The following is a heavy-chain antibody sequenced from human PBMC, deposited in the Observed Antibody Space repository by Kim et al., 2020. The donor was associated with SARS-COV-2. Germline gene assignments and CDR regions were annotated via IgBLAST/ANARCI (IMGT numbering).Heavy chain of an antibody. J-gene: IGHJ6*02. CDR2: ISSSGSTI. V-gene: IGHV3-48*03. Sequence: GGSLRLSCAASGFTFSSYEMNWVRQAPGKGLEWVSYISSSGSTIYYADSVKGRFTISRDNAKNSMYLQMNSLRAEDTAVYYCARMEQQLVPHYYYGMDVWGQGPPVTVSS. D-gene: IGHD6-13*01. CDR3: ARMEQQLVPHYYYGMDV. CDR1: GFTFSSYE.